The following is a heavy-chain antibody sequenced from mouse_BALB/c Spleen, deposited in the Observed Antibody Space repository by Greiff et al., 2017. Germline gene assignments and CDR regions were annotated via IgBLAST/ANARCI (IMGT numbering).Heavy chain of an antibody. J-gene: IGHJ3*01. D-gene: IGHD2-4*01. CDR1: GFSLTSYG. CDR2: IWAGGST. V-gene: IGHV2-9*02. CDR3: SRAYYDYDVGFAY. Sequence: VKLVESGPGLVAPSQSLSITCTVSGFSLTSYGVHWVRQPPGKGLEWLGVIWAGGSTNYNSALMSRLSISKDNSKSQVFLKMNSLQTDDTAMYYCSRAYYDYDVGFAYWGQGTLVTVSA.